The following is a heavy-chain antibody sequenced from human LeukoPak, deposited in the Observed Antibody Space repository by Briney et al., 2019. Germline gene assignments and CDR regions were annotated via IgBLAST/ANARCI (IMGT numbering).Heavy chain of an antibody. J-gene: IGHJ6*03. D-gene: IGHD3-16*01. CDR3: AKGLKTGVGPYMGYHYYMDV. Sequence: PGGSLRLSCAASGFTFSNYAMSWVRQAPGKGLEWVSTISGSGGSTYYADSVKGRFTISRDNSYNTVSLQMNGLRDEDTGVYYCAKGLKTGVGPYMGYHYYMDVWGKGATVTVSS. V-gene: IGHV3-23*01. CDR1: GFTFSNYA. CDR2: ISGSGGST.